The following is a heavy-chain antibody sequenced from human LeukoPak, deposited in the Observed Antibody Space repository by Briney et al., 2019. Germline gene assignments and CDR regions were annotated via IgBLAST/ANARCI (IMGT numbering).Heavy chain of an antibody. V-gene: IGHV4-30-2*02. J-gene: IGHJ5*02. CDR3: ARFYGDPAFEFDP. D-gene: IGHD4-17*01. CDR2: IYHSGST. CDR1: GGSISSGGYS. Sequence: PSQTLSLTCAVSGGSISSGGYSWSWIRQPPGKGLEWIGYIYHSGSTYYNPSLKSRVTISVDTSKNQFSLKLSSVTAADTAVYYCARFYGDPAFEFDPWGQGTLVTVSS.